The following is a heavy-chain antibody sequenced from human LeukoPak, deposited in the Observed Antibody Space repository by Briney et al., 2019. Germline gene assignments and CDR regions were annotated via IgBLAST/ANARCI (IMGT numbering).Heavy chain of an antibody. CDR3: ARGPPRGKYYYMDV. V-gene: IGHV3-13*01. CDR2: IGTASDT. D-gene: IGHD1-1*01. Sequence: GGSLRLSCAASGFTFSSFDMHWVRQPTGQGLEWGSTIGTASDTYYPGSVEGRFTLSRDNAKNSLYLQMNSLTAGDTAVYYCARGPPRGKYYYMDVWGKGTTVTVSS. CDR1: GFTFSSFD. J-gene: IGHJ6*03.